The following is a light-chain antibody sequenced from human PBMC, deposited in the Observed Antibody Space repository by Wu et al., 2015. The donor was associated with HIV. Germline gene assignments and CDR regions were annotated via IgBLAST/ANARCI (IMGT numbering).Light chain of an antibody. V-gene: IGKV3-11*01. CDR1: RSVSTS. Sequence: EIVLTQSPATLSLSPGERAALSCRASRSVSTSLAWYQQKPGQAPRLLIYDASSRATGIPARFSGSGSGTDFTLTISSLEPEDFAVYYCQQRTNWGLTFGGGTKVEIK. CDR3: QQRTNWGLT. CDR2: DAS. J-gene: IGKJ4*01.